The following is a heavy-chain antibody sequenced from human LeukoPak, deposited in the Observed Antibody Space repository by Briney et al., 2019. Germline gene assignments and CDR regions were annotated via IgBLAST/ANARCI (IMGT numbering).Heavy chain of an antibody. V-gene: IGHV5-51*01. CDR3: ASGYCSGGSCYGPDAFDI. CDR1: GYSFTSYW. J-gene: IGHJ3*02. CDR2: IYPGDSDT. D-gene: IGHD2-15*01. Sequence: GGSLKISCKGSGYSFTSYWIGWVRQMPGKGLEWMGIIYPGDSDTRYSPSFQGQVTISADKSISTAYLQWSSLKASDTAMYYCASGYCSGGSCYGPDAFDIWGQGTMVTVSS.